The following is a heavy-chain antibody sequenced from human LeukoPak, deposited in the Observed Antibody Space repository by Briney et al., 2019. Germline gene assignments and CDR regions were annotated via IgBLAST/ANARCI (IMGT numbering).Heavy chain of an antibody. V-gene: IGHV3-7*01. J-gene: IGHJ4*02. Sequence: GGSLRLSCAASGFTFRTSWMSWVRQAPGKGLEWVANIKEDGSVENYVDSVKGRFTISRDNAENSLYLQLNSLRAEDTAVYFCARDRAYPTFDYWGQGTLVTVSS. D-gene: IGHD3-16*01. CDR2: IKEDGSVE. CDR1: GFTFRTSW. CDR3: ARDRAYPTFDY.